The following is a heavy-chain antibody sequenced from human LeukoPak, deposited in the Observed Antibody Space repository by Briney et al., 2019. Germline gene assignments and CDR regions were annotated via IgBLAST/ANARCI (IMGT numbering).Heavy chain of an antibody. CDR2: INHSGST. J-gene: IGHJ4*02. D-gene: IGHD3-10*01. Sequence: SETLSLTCTVSGYSLINDYYWGWIRQPPGKGLEWIGEINHSGSTNYNPSLKSRVTISVDTSKNQFSLKLSSVTAADTAVYYCARNGVLWFGELSFDYWGQGTLVTVSS. CDR1: GYSLINDYY. CDR3: ARNGVLWFGELSFDY. V-gene: IGHV4-38-2*02.